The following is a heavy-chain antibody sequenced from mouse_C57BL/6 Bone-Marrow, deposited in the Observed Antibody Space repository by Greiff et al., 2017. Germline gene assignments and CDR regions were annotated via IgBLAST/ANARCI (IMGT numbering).Heavy chain of an antibody. J-gene: IGHJ3*01. CDR1: GYTFTSYG. Sequence: QVQLQQSGAELARPGASVKLSCKASGYTFTSYGISWVKQRTGQGLEWIGEIYPRSGNTYYNEKFKGKATLTADKSSSTAYMELRSLTSEDAAVYFCARRLATGFAYWYQGKRATVSA. CDR3: ARRLATGFAY. D-gene: IGHD2-2*01. CDR2: IYPRSGNT. V-gene: IGHV1-81*01.